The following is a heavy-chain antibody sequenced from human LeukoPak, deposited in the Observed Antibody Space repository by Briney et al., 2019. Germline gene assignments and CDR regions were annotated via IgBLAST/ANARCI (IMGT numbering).Heavy chain of an antibody. CDR1: GFTFSSYW. J-gene: IGHJ6*03. Sequence: GGSLRLSCAASGFTFSSYWMSWVRQAPGKGLEWVANIKQDGSEKYYVDSVKGRFTISRDNAKNSLYLQMNSLRAEDTAVYYCARGLSEVSPTVYYYYMDVWGKGTTVTISS. D-gene: IGHD2/OR15-2a*01. CDR3: ARGLSEVSPTVYYYYMDV. CDR2: IKQDGSEK. V-gene: IGHV3-7*03.